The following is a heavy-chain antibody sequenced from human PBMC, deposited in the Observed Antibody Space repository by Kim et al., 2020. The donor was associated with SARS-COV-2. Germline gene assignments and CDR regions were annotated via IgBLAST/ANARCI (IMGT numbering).Heavy chain of an antibody. Sequence: GGSLRLSCAASGFTFSSYWMSWVRQAPGKGLEWVANIKQDGSEKYYVDSVKGRFTISRDNAKNSLYLQMNSLRAEDTAVYYCARDSGRESAAMDVWGQGTTVTVSS. CDR3: ARDSGRESAAMDV. J-gene: IGHJ6*02. CDR1: GFTFSSYW. D-gene: IGHD3-10*01. CDR2: IKQDGSEK. V-gene: IGHV3-7*01.